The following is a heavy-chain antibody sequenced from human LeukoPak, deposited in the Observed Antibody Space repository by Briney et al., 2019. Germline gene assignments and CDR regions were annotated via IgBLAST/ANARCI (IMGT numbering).Heavy chain of an antibody. J-gene: IGHJ4*02. D-gene: IGHD3-3*01. CDR2: IYYSGST. V-gene: IGHV4-31*03. Sequence: PSETLSLTCTVSGGSISSGGYYRSWIRQHPGKGLEWIGYIYYSGSTYYNPSLKSRVTISVDTSKNQFSLKLSSVTAADTAVYYCARHPISDDFWSGQDDYWGQGTLVTVSS. CDR3: ARHPISDDFWSGQDDY. CDR1: GGSISSGGYY.